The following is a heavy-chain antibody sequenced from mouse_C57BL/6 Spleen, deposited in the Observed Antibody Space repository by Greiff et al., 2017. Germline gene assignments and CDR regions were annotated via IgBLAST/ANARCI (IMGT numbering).Heavy chain of an antibody. V-gene: IGHV5-6*01. D-gene: IGHD3-2*02. CDR1: GFTFSSYG. Sequence: EVQLVESGGDLVKPGGSLKLSCAASGFTFSSYGMSWVRQTPDKRLEWVATISSGGSYTYYPDSVKGRFTISRDNAKNTLYLQMSSLKSEDTAMYYCARHIEHGAQATGFAYWGQGTLVTVSA. J-gene: IGHJ3*01. CDR3: ARHIEHGAQATGFAY. CDR2: ISSGGSYT.